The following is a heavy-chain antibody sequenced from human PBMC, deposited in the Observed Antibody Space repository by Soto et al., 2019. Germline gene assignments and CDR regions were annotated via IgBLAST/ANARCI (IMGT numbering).Heavy chain of an antibody. D-gene: IGHD3-22*01. Sequence: GASVKVSCKASGGTFSSYAINWVRQAPGQGLEWMGDIMPILGTTKYAQKFQGRVTITADESTSTAYMEMSSLTYDDTAVYYCARGGFSSDWRLDYWGQGTRVTVSS. V-gene: IGHV1-69*13. CDR1: GGTFSSYA. CDR3: ARGGFSSDWRLDY. J-gene: IGHJ4*02. CDR2: IMPILGTT.